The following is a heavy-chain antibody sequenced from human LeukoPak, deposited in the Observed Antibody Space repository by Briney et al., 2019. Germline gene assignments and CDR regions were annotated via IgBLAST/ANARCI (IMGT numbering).Heavy chain of an antibody. V-gene: IGHV4-61*08. CDR3: ARAQIVVPAAISYYYYYGMDV. J-gene: IGHJ6*02. CDR2: IYYSGST. D-gene: IGHD2-2*01. CDR1: GGSISSGGYY. Sequence: SETLSLTCTVSGGSISSGGYYWSWIRQHPGQGLEWIGYIYYSGSTNYNPSLKSRVTISVDTSKNQFSLKLSSVTAADTAVYYCARAQIVVPAAISYYYYYGMDVWGQGTTVTVSS.